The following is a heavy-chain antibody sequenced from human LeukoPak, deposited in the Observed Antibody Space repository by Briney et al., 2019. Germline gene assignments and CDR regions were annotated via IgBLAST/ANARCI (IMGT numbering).Heavy chain of an antibody. V-gene: IGHV3-23*01. D-gene: IGHD4-11*01. CDR3: AKKGSNYYYHYMDV. Sequence: GGSLTLSCAASGFTFSSYAMSWVRQAPGKGLEWVSAISGSGVSTYYAHTVKGRFTISRDNSKNTLYLQMNSLRAEDTAVYYCAKKGSNYYYHYMDVWGKGTTVTVSS. CDR1: GFTFSSYA. CDR2: ISGSGVST. J-gene: IGHJ6*03.